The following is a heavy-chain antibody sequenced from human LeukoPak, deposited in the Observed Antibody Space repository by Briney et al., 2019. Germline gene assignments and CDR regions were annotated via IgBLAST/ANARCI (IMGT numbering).Heavy chain of an antibody. J-gene: IGHJ3*02. CDR2: IYTSGST. CDR3: ARRPLDFIKGAFDI. CDR1: GGSISSYY. V-gene: IGHV4-4*07. D-gene: IGHD3-9*01. Sequence: SETLSLTCTVSGGSISSYYWSWIRQPAGKGLEWIGRIYTSGSTNYNSSLKSRVTISVDTSKNQFSLKLSSVTAADTAVYYCARRPLDFIKGAFDIWGQGTMVTVSS.